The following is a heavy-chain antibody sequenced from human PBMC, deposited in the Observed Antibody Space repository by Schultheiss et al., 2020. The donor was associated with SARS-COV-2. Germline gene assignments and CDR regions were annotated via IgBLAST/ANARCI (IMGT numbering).Heavy chain of an antibody. V-gene: IGHV4-61*05. CDR1: GGSISSSSYY. Sequence: SETLSLTCTVSGGSISSSSYYWGWIRQPPGKGLEWIGYIYYSGSTNYNPSLKTRLTISADTSKNQFSLKLSSVTAADTAVYYCTRHVYTNNPDNWFDPWGQGTLVTVSS. CDR2: IYYSGST. J-gene: IGHJ5*02. D-gene: IGHD1/OR15-1a*01. CDR3: TRHVYTNNPDNWFDP.